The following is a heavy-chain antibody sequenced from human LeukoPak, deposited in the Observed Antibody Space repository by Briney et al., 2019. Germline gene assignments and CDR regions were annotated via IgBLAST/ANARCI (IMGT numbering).Heavy chain of an antibody. Sequence: GGSLRLSCAASGFTFRTYWVHWVRQAPGRGLVWVSRINSDGSTTSYADSVKGRFTISRDNVKNTLYLQMNSLRAEDTAVYYCASALTGSFAYWGQGTLVTVSS. V-gene: IGHV3-74*01. D-gene: IGHD3-9*01. CDR1: GFTFRTYW. J-gene: IGHJ4*02. CDR3: ASALTGSFAY. CDR2: INSDGSTT.